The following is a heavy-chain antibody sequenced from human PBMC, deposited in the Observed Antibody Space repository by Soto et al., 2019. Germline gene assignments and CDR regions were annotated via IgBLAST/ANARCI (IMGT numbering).Heavy chain of an antibody. CDR1: GFTFSSYA. D-gene: IGHD3-3*01. CDR3: AKGIRDDFWSVSYFDY. Sequence: PGGSLRLSCAASGFTFSSYAMSWVRQAQGKGLEWVSAISGSGGSTYYADSLKGRFTISRDNSKNTLYLQMNSLRAEDTAVYYCAKGIRDDFWSVSYFDYWGQGTLVTVSS. J-gene: IGHJ4*02. V-gene: IGHV3-23*01. CDR2: ISGSGGST.